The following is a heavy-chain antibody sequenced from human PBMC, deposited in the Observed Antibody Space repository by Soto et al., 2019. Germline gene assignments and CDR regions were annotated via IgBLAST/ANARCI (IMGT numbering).Heavy chain of an antibody. CDR3: AGHSHKDY. V-gene: IGHV3-66*04. CDR2: IYSGGST. Sequence: EVQLVQSGGGLVQPGGSLRLSCAVSGITVGNNYMSWVRQAPGKGLEWVSLIYSGGSTNYADSVKGRFTISRDTSKNKIYLQMSSLRAEDTAVYYCAGHSHKDYWGQGTLVTVSS. CDR1: GITVGNNY. J-gene: IGHJ4*02.